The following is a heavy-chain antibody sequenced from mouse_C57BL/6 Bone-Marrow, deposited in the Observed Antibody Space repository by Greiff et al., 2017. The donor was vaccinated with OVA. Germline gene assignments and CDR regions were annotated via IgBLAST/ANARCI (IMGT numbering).Heavy chain of an antibody. D-gene: IGHD2-3*01. V-gene: IGHV1-69*01. J-gene: IGHJ1*03. Sequence: VQLQQPGAELVMPGASVKLSCKASGYTFTSYWMHWVKQRPGQGLEWIGEIDPSDSYTNYNQKFKGKSTLTVDKSSSTAYMQLSSLTSEDSAVYYGARDGYYPYWYFDVWGTGTTVTVSS. CDR3: ARDGYYPYWYFDV. CDR2: IDPSDSYT. CDR1: GYTFTSYW.